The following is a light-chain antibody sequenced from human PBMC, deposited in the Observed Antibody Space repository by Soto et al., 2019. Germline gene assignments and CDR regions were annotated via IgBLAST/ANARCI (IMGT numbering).Light chain of an antibody. CDR3: CSYTISATLV. CDR1: TNDIGGYNY. Sequence: QSALTQPASVSGSPGQSITISCSGTTNDIGGYNYVSWYQHHPGKVPKVIISEVRNRPSGVSNRFSGSKSGNTASLTISGLQAEDEADYYCCSYTISATLVFGGGTKLTVL. V-gene: IGLV2-14*01. J-gene: IGLJ3*02. CDR2: EVR.